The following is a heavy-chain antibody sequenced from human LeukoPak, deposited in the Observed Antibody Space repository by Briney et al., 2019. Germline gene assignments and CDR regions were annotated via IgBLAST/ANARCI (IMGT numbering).Heavy chain of an antibody. V-gene: IGHV4-39*01. CDR1: GGSISGSNYY. CDR3: VRGPYSYDSSGAFDI. D-gene: IGHD3-22*01. CDR2: IYYSGST. Sequence: SETLSLTCTVSGGSISGSNYYWGWIRQPPGKGLEWIGSIYYSGSTYYNPSLKSRVTIFVDTSKNQFSLKVRSVTAADTAVYFCVRGPYSYDSSGAFDIWGQGTMVTVSS. J-gene: IGHJ3*02.